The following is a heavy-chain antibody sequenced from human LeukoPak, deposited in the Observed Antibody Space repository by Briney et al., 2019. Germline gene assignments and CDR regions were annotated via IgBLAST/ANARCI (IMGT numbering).Heavy chain of an antibody. CDR2: MNPNNGNA. Sequence: GASVKVSCKASGYTFISNDINWVRQATGQGLEWMGWMNPNNGNAGYAQKFQGRVTMTRDTSISTAYMELSSLRSEDTAVYYCARGVAGVYFYYYMDVWGKGTTVTVSS. CDR1: GYTFISND. D-gene: IGHD1-14*01. V-gene: IGHV1-8*01. CDR3: ARGVAGVYFYYYMDV. J-gene: IGHJ6*03.